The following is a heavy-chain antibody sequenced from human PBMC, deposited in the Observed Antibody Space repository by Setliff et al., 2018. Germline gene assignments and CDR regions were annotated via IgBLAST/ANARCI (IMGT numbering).Heavy chain of an antibody. V-gene: IGHV4-31*02. CDR1: GGSISSGGYY. CDR3: ARCSRGGNDLNY. Sequence: SETLSLTCTVSGGSISSGGYYWSWIRQHPGKGLEWIGYIYYSGSTYYNPSLKSRVTISVDTSKNQFSLKLSSVTAADTAVYYCARCSRGGNDLNYWGQGTLVTV. J-gene: IGHJ4*02. CDR2: IYYSGST. D-gene: IGHD2-15*01.